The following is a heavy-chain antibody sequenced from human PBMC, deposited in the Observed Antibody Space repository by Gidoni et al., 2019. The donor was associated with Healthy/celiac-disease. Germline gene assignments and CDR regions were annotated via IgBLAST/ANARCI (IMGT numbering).Heavy chain of an antibody. CDR2: IYYSGST. Sequence: QAPLQESGPGLVKPTETLSLTCTVSGCAVSSGSYSWSWIRKPPGKGLEWIGYIYYSGSTNYTPSLKSRVTISVDTSKNQFSLKLSSVTAADTAVYYFARHLNYDFWSGSHYYGMDVLGQGTTVTVSS. V-gene: IGHV4-61*01. CDR3: ARHLNYDFWSGSHYYGMDV. J-gene: IGHJ6*02. D-gene: IGHD3-3*01. CDR1: GCAVSSGSYS.